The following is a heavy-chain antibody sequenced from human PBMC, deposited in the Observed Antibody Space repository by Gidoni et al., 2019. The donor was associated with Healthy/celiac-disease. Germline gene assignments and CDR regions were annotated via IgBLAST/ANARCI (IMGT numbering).Heavy chain of an antibody. CDR3: TTHTSSYTSGGEHWFDP. V-gene: IGHV3-15*07. Sequence: EVQLVESGGGLVKTGGSLRLSCAASGFTFSTAWMKWVRQAPGKGLEWVGLIKSKTDGGTTDYAAPVKGRFTISRDDSKNTLYLQMNSLKTEDTAVYYCTTHTSSYTSGGEHWFDPWGQGTLVTVSS. D-gene: IGHD2-2*01. J-gene: IGHJ5*02. CDR1: GFTFSTAW. CDR2: IKSKTDGGTT.